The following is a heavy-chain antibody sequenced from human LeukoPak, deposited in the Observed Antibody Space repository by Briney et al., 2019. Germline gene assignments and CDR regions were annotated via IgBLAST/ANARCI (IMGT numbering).Heavy chain of an antibody. J-gene: IGHJ4*02. CDR3: ARIGSRDGYTVDY. V-gene: IGHV3-7*01. Sequence: GGSLRLSCAASGFTFSNYWMSWVRQAPGKGLEWVANIKQDGSGKCYMDSVKGRFTISRDSAKNSLYLQMNSLRVEDTAVYYCARIGSRDGYTVDYWGQGTLVTVSS. CDR1: GFTFSNYW. CDR2: IKQDGSGK. D-gene: IGHD5-24*01.